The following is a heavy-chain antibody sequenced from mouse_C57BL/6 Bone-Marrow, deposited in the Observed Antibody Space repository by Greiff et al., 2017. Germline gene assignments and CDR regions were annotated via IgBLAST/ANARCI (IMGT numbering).Heavy chain of an antibody. Sequence: VQLQQSGAELARPGASVKLSCKASGYTFTSYGISWVKQRTGQGLEWTGEIYPRSGNTYYNEKFKGKATLTADKSSSTAYMELRSLTSEDSAVYFCARKTYYSNYVKGFDYWGQGTTLTVSS. CDR2: IYPRSGNT. CDR1: GYTFTSYG. D-gene: IGHD2-5*01. CDR3: ARKTYYSNYVKGFDY. J-gene: IGHJ2*01. V-gene: IGHV1-81*01.